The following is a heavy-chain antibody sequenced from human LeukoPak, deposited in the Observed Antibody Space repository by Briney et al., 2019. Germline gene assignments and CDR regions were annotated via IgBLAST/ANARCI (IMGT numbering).Heavy chain of an antibody. D-gene: IGHD3-22*01. CDR2: IYYSGRT. CDR1: GDSVSRSDSY. V-gene: IGHV4-39*01. J-gene: IGHJ1*01. Sequence: SETLSLTCSVSGDSVSRSDSYWDWIRQPPGKGLQWIGTIYYSGRTYYGPSLKSRVTMSVDTSNNQFSLNLRSVTAADTAVYYCARRRYYDGSGYLEWGQGTLLSVSS. CDR3: ARRRYYDGSGYLE.